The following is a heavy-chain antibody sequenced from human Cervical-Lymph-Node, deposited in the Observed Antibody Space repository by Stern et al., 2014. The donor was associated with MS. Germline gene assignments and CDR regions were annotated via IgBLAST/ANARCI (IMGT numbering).Heavy chain of an antibody. CDR2: MNPNSGNT. Sequence: VQLVESGAEVKKHGASVKGSCKASGYTFTSYDINWVRQATGQGLEWMGWMNPNSGNTGYAQKFQGRVTMTRNTSISTAYMELSSLRSEDTAVYYCARRSCAARPTSCAFDIWGQGTMVTVSS. V-gene: IGHV1-8*01. CDR3: ARRSCAARPTSCAFDI. D-gene: IGHD6-6*01. CDR1: GYTFTSYD. J-gene: IGHJ3*02.